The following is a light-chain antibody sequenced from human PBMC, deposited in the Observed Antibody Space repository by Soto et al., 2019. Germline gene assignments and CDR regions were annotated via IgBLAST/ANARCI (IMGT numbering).Light chain of an antibody. CDR1: QSISSSY. J-gene: IGKJ3*01. CDR2: GAF. Sequence: EIVLTQSPGTLSLSPGERATLSCRASQSISSSYLAWYQQKPGQAPRLLIYGAFNRATGIPDRFSGSGSGTDFTLTISRLEPEDFAVYYCLQYGSSPLFTFGPGTKVDIK. V-gene: IGKV3-20*01. CDR3: LQYGSSPLFT.